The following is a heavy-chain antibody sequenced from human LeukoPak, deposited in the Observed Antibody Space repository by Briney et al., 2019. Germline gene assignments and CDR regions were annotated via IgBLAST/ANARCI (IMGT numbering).Heavy chain of an antibody. Sequence: SETLSLTCTVSGGSISISSYYWGWIRQPPGKGLEWIGSIYYSGSTYYNPSLKSRVTISVDTSKNQFSLKLSSVTAADTAVYHCARLNYYGSGSYVWYYFDYWGQGTLVTVSS. D-gene: IGHD3-10*01. CDR3: ARLNYYGSGSYVWYYFDY. V-gene: IGHV4-39*01. CDR2: IYYSGST. CDR1: GGSISISSYY. J-gene: IGHJ4*02.